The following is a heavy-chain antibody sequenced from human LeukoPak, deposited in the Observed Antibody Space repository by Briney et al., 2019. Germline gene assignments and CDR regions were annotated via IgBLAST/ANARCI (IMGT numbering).Heavy chain of an antibody. Sequence: GGSLRLSCAASGFTFSSSAMTWVRQAPGEGLEWVSGISGSGGSTYYADSVKGRFTISRDNSKNTLYPQMNSLRAEDTAVYYCTKRDSSGWSLLDYWGQGTLVTVSS. CDR3: TKRDSSGWSLLDY. D-gene: IGHD6-19*01. V-gene: IGHV3-23*01. J-gene: IGHJ4*02. CDR1: GFTFSSSA. CDR2: ISGSGGST.